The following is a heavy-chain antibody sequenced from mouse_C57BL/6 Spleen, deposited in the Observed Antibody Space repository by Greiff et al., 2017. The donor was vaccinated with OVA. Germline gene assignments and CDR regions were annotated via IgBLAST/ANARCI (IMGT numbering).Heavy chain of an antibody. Sequence: EVKLVESGGGLVKPGGSLKLSCAASGFTFSDYGMHWVRQAPEKGLEWVAYISSGSSTIYYAATVKGRFTISRDNATNTLFLQLTSLRSEDTAMYYCARGDSKYPVFAYWGQGTLVTVSA. CDR3: ARGDSKYPVFAY. V-gene: IGHV5-17*01. D-gene: IGHD2-5*01. J-gene: IGHJ3*01. CDR1: GFTFSDYG. CDR2: ISSGSSTI.